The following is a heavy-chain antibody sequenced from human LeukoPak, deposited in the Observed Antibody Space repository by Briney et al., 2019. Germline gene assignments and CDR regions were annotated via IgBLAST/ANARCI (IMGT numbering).Heavy chain of an antibody. CDR3: ARGGYSSGWYSAFDI. CDR1: GGSISSYY. D-gene: IGHD6-19*01. CDR2: IYYSGST. V-gene: IGHV4-59*01. Sequence: SETLSLTCTVSGGSISSYYWSWIRQPPGKGLEWIGYIYYSGSTNYNPSLKSRVTISVDTSKNQFSLKLSSVTAADTAVYYCARGGYSSGWYSAFDIWGQGTMVTVSS. J-gene: IGHJ3*02.